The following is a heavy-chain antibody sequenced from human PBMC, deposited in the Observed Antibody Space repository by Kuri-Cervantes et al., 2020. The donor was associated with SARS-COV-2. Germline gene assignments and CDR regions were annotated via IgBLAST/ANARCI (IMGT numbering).Heavy chain of an antibody. Sequence: GGSLRLSGAASGFTFSSYAMHWVRQAPGKGLEWVAVISYDGSNKYYADSVKGRFTISRDNSKNTLYLQMNSLRAEDTAVYYCARGYSDYGYRYFDLWGRGTLVTVSS. CDR2: ISYDGSNK. D-gene: IGHD4-11*01. J-gene: IGHJ2*01. CDR1: GFTFSSYA. CDR3: ARGYSDYGYRYFDL. V-gene: IGHV3-30*03.